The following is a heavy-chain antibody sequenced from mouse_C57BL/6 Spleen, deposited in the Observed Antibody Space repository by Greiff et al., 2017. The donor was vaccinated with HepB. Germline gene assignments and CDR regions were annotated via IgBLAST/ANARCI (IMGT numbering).Heavy chain of an antibody. Sequence: QVQLQQSGAELVRPGASVKLSCKASGYTFTDYYINWVKQRPGQGLEWIARIYPGSGNTYYNEKFKGKATLTAEKSSSTAYMQLSSLTSEDSAVYFCARSGYDYDWYFDVWGTGTTVTVSS. V-gene: IGHV1-76*01. CDR2: IYPGSGNT. CDR3: ARSGYDYDWYFDV. CDR1: GYTFTDYY. J-gene: IGHJ1*03. D-gene: IGHD2-4*01.